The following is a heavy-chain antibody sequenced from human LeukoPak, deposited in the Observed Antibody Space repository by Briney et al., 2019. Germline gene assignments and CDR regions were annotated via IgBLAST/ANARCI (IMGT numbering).Heavy chain of an antibody. Sequence: TSETLSLTCTVSGGSISSYFWSWIRQPPGKGLEWIGYVYYSGSTNYNPSLKSRVTISVDTSKKQFSLKLSSATAADTAVYYCASSGATGHYYGMDVWGQGTTVTVSS. CDR3: ASSGATGHYYGMDV. D-gene: IGHD2-15*01. CDR1: GGSISSYF. J-gene: IGHJ6*02. V-gene: IGHV4-59*01. CDR2: VYYSGST.